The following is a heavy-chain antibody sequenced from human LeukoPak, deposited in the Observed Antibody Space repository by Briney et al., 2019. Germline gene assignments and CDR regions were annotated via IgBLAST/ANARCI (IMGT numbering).Heavy chain of an antibody. CDR2: IYHSGST. J-gene: IGHJ4*02. Sequence: PSETLSLTCTVSGDSISTYYWSWIRQSPGKGLEWIGYIYHSGSTKYNPSLKSRVTISVDTSKNQFSLKLSSVTAADTAVYFCARGFRGDNFDYWGQGTLVTVSS. D-gene: IGHD7-27*01. V-gene: IGHV4-4*09. CDR1: GDSISTYY. CDR3: ARGFRGDNFDY.